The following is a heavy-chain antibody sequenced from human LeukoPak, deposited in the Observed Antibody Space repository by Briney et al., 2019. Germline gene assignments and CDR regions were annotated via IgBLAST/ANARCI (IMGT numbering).Heavy chain of an antibody. CDR2: ISGSGGST. V-gene: IGHV3-23*01. Sequence: GGSLRLSCAASGFTFSGYAMSWVRQAPGKGLEWVSAISGSGGSTYYADSVKGRFTISRDNSKNTLYLQMNSLRAEDTAVYYCARVSPPEDYFDYWGQGTLVTVSS. J-gene: IGHJ4*02. CDR3: ARVSPPEDYFDY. CDR1: GFTFSGYA.